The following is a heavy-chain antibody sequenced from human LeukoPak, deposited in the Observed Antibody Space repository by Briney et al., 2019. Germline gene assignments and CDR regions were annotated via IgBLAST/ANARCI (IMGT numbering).Heavy chain of an antibody. Sequence: SETLSLTCTVSGGSISGYYWSWIRQPPGKGLEWIGFIYTSGSINYNPSLKSRVTISVDTSKNQFSLKLSSATAADTAVYYCARHGGGSSSWYSVGYWGQGTLVTVSS. D-gene: IGHD6-13*01. V-gene: IGHV4-4*09. CDR2: IYTSGSI. CDR1: GGSISGYY. J-gene: IGHJ4*02. CDR3: ARHGGGSSSWYSVGY.